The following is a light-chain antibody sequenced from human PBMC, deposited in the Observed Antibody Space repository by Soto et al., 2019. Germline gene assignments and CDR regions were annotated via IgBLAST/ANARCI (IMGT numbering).Light chain of an antibody. CDR1: SSDVGGYNY. V-gene: IGLV2-14*01. CDR3: TSYTSGSTTYV. J-gene: IGLJ1*01. CDR2: DVT. Sequence: QSALTQPASVSGSPGQSITISCTGTSSDVGGYNYVSWYQQHPGKAPKLMIYDVTNRPSGVSDRFSGSKSGNTASLTISGLQAEDEADYYCTSYTSGSTTYVFGTGTEVTV.